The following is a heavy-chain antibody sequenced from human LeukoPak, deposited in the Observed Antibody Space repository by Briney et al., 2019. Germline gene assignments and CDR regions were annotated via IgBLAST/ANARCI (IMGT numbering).Heavy chain of an antibody. CDR1: GGSISSYY. CDR2: IYYSGST. D-gene: IGHD3-10*01. V-gene: IGHV4-59*01. CDR3: ARVLLSIPYFDY. J-gene: IGHJ4*02. Sequence: KTSETLSLTCTVSGGSISSYYWSWIRQPPGKGLEWIGYIYYSGSTNYNPSLKSRVTISVDTSKNQFSLKLSSVTAADTAVYYCARVLLSIPYFDYWGQGTLVTVSS.